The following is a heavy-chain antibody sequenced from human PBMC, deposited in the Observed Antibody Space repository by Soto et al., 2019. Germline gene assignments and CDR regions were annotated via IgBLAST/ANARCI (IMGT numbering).Heavy chain of an antibody. Sequence: QVNLVESGGGAVQAGRSLRVSCATSGFIFSAYGMHGVRQAPGKGLEWVAFINYDGSSKFYGDSVKGRFTVSRDNSKNTLFLQLNSLRGEDTATYYCARCKQKVIHCAMDVWGQGATVTVTS. CDR1: GFIFSAYG. V-gene: IGHV3-33*01. CDR3: ARCKQKVIHCAMDV. D-gene: IGHD2-21*01. CDR2: INYDGSSK. J-gene: IGHJ6*02.